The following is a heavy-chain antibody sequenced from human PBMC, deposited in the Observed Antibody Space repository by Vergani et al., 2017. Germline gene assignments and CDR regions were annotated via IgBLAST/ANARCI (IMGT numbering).Heavy chain of an antibody. Sequence: QVQLVQSGAEVKKPGASVKVSCKASGGTFSSYAISWVRQAPGQGLEWMGGIIPIFGTANYAQKFQGRVTITADESTSTAYMGLSSLRSEDTAVYYCAMTREALRSSGWYRLLHVWGQGTTVTVSS. V-gene: IGHV1-69*13. J-gene: IGHJ6*02. CDR2: IIPIFGTA. CDR1: GGTFSSYA. CDR3: AMTREALRSSGWYRLLHV. D-gene: IGHD6-19*01.